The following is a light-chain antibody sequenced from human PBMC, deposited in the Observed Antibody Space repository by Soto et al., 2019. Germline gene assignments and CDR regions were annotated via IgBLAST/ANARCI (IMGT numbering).Light chain of an antibody. V-gene: IGKV3-20*01. CDR2: GAS. Sequence: EIVLTQSPVTKYYSPGKRASLCCXXSQSVSSSYLAWYQHKPGQAPRLLLYGASTRATGIPDRFSGSGSGTDFTLTISSLQPEDFATYYCQQVSGYPLNFGGGTKVDI. J-gene: IGKJ4*01. CDR1: QSVSSSY. CDR3: QQVSGYPLN.